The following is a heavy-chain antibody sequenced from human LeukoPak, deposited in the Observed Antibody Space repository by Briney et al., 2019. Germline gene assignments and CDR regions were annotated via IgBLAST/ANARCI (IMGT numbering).Heavy chain of an antibody. J-gene: IGHJ4*02. CDR1: GFTFDDYA. V-gene: IGHV3-9*01. CDR2: ISWNSGSI. Sequence: GGSLRLSCAASGFTFDDYAMHWVRQAPGKGLEWVSGISWNSGSIGYAESVKGRFTISRDNAKNSLYLQMNSLRAEDTALYYCAKDTDYGSGSFDYWGQGTLVTVSS. D-gene: IGHD3-10*01. CDR3: AKDTDYGSGSFDY.